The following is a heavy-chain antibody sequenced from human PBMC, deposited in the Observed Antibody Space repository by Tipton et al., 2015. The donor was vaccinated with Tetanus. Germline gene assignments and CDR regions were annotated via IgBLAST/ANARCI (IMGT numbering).Heavy chain of an antibody. V-gene: IGHV4-4*02. CDR1: GGSISSGNW. D-gene: IGHD6-19*01. Sequence: TLSLTCAVSGGSISSGNWWSWVRQSPEKVLEWIGEIHQSGSTSYNPSLKSRVSMSVDKSKNQFSLQLNSVTAADTAIYYCVRGPKHWLTAGQVYWGQGTLVTVSS. CDR2: IHQSGST. CDR3: VRGPKHWLTAGQVY. J-gene: IGHJ4*02.